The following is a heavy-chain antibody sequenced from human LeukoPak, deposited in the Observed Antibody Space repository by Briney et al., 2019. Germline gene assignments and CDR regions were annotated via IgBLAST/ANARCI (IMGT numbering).Heavy chain of an antibody. D-gene: IGHD5-12*01. J-gene: IGHJ4*02. CDR3: AKDLDIVATITGN. Sequence: GGSLRLSCAASGFTFSSYSMNWVRQAPGKGLEWVSFISSSSSTIYYADSVKGRFTISRDNAKNSLYMQMNSLTAEDTAVYYCAKDLDIVATITGNWGQGTLVTVSS. CDR2: ISSSSSTI. V-gene: IGHV3-48*01. CDR1: GFTFSSYS.